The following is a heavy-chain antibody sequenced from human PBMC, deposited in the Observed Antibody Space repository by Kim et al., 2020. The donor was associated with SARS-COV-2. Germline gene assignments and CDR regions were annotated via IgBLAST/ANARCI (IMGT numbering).Heavy chain of an antibody. CDR2: IDLSDSDT. Sequence: GESLKISCKHSGSILITYWISWVRQMPGKGLEWMGSIDLSDSDTKYSPSFQGHVTISADTSTTTAYLQWSNLKASDTAIYYCARQNTRLFDYYGMDVWGQ. CDR3: ARQNTRLFDYYGMDV. J-gene: IGHJ6*02. V-gene: IGHV5-10-1*01. D-gene: IGHD3-16*01. CDR1: GSILITYW.